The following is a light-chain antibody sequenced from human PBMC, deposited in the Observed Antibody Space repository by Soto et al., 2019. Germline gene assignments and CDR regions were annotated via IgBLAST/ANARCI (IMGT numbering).Light chain of an antibody. V-gene: IGLV2-14*01. Sequence: QSALTQPASVSGSPGQSITISCTGTSSDVGGYNYVSWYQQHPGKAPKLMIYDVSNRPSGVANRCSGSKSGNTASLTISGPQAEEEADYYCCSYTSSSTLVVFGGGTKLTVL. CDR2: DVS. CDR1: SSDVGGYNY. CDR3: CSYTSSSTLVV. J-gene: IGLJ2*01.